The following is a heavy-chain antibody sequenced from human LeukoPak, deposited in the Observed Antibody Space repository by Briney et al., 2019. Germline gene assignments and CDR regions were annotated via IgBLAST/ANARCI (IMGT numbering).Heavy chain of an antibody. Sequence: GGSLRLSCAASGFIFSSYVMTWVRQAPGKGLEWVSSISGGGDRTYYADPVKGRFIISRDDSRDTLYLQINSLRAEDTAVYYCAPSGGTYYIHWGQGTLVTVSS. D-gene: IGHD1-26*01. J-gene: IGHJ4*02. CDR2: ISGGGDRT. CDR1: GFIFSSYV. V-gene: IGHV3-23*01. CDR3: APSGGTYYIH.